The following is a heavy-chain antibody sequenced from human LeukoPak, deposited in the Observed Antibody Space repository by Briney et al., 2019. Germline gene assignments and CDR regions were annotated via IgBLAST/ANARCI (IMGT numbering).Heavy chain of an antibody. V-gene: IGHV4-30-4*08. D-gene: IGHD3-3*01. J-gene: IGHJ5*02. Sequence: PSQTLSLTCTVSGGSISSGDYYWSWIRQPPGKGLEWIGYIYYSGSTYYNPSLKSRVTISVDTSKNQFSLKLSSVTAADTAVYYCARRKESITIFGVVTSTGWFDPWGQGNLVTVSS. CDR1: GGSISSGDYY. CDR2: IYYSGST. CDR3: ARRKESITIFGVVTSTGWFDP.